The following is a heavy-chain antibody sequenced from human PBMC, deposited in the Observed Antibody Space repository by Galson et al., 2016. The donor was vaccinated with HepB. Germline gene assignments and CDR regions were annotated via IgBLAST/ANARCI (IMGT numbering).Heavy chain of an antibody. CDR3: ARRFDS. CDR2: ISSRSATI. J-gene: IGHJ4*02. CDR1: GVMVSRYD. V-gene: IGHV3-48*02. Sequence: SLRISCAVSGVMVSRYDMNWGGQAQGKGLEWVSYISSRSATIYYADSVKGRFTISRDNAKNSLFLQMNSLRDEDTAVYYCARRFDSWGQGTLVTVSS.